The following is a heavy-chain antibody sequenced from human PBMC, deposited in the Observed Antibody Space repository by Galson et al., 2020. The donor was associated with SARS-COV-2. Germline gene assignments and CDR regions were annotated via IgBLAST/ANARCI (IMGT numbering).Heavy chain of an antibody. Sequence: GESLKISCAASGFTFSTYPMHWVRQAPGKGLEWVAVISYDGINKQYADSVKGRFTISRDNSKNTVHLQMNSLRAEDTALYYCARDSSGEGYYYGMDVWGQGTTVTVSS. V-gene: IGHV3-30-3*01. J-gene: IGHJ6*02. D-gene: IGHD7-27*01. CDR1: GFTFSTYP. CDR3: ARDSSGEGYYYGMDV. CDR2: ISYDGINK.